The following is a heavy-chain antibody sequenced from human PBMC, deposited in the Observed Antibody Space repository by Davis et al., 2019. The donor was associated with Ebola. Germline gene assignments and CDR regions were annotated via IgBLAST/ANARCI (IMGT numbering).Heavy chain of an antibody. CDR2: IYYSGST. V-gene: IGHV4-59*01. Sequence: MPSETLSLTCTVSGGSISSYYWSWIRQPPGKGLEWIGYIYYSGSTNYNPSLKSRVTISVDTSKNQFSLKLSSVTAADTAVYYCASGGDGGCTYWGQGTLVTVSS. J-gene: IGHJ4*02. D-gene: IGHD2-21*02. CDR1: GGSISSYY. CDR3: ASGGDGGCTY.